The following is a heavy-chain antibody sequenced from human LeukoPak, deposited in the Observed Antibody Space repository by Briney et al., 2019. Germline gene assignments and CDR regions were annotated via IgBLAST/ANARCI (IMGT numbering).Heavy chain of an antibody. CDR2: ISGSGGST. D-gene: IGHD3-10*01. Sequence: PGGSLRLSCAASGFTFSSYAMSWVRQAPGRGLEWVSAISGSGGSTYYADSVKGRFTISRDNSKNTLYLQMYSLRAEDTAVYYCANMEGALDYWGQGTLVTVSS. CDR3: ANMEGALDY. V-gene: IGHV3-23*01. J-gene: IGHJ4*02. CDR1: GFTFSSYA.